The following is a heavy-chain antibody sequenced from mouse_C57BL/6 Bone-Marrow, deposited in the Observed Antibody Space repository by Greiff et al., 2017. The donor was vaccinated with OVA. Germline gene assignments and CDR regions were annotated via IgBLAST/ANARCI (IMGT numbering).Heavy chain of an antibody. V-gene: IGHV1-19*01. D-gene: IGHD1-1*01. CDR3: ARAMTTVVAPYYFDY. Sequence: EVQLQQSGPVLVKPGASVKMSCKASGYTFTDYYMNWVKQSHGKSLEWIGVINPYNGGTSYNQKFKGKATLTVDKSSSTAYMELNSLTSEDSAVYYCARAMTTVVAPYYFDYWGQGTTLTVSS. CDR1: GYTFTDYY. CDR2: INPYNGGT. J-gene: IGHJ2*01.